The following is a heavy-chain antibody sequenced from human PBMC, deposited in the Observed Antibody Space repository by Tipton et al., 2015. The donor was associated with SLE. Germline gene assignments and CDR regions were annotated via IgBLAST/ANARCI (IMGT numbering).Heavy chain of an antibody. Sequence: TLSLTCTVSGGSISSSSYYWGWIRQPPGKGLEWIGSIYYSGSTTYNPSLMSRVTISLDTSKNQFSLRLSSVTAADTAVYYCGRQSVGDTSYFYYMDVWGKGTTVTVSS. D-gene: IGHD1-26*01. CDR1: GGSISSSSYY. J-gene: IGHJ6*03. V-gene: IGHV4-39*01. CDR2: IYYSGST. CDR3: GRQSVGDTSYFYYMDV.